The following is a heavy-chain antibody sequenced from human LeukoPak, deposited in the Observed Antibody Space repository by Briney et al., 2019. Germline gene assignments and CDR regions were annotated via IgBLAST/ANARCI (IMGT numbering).Heavy chain of an antibody. D-gene: IGHD1-26*01. CDR3: ARESRAIGGATT. V-gene: IGHV4-38-2*02. CDR2: IYHSGST. J-gene: IGHJ4*02. CDR1: GYSISSGYY. Sequence: SETLSLTCTVSGYSISSGYYWGWIRQPPGKGLDWIGSIYHSGSTYYNPSLKSRVTISVDTSKNQFSLKLSSVTAADTAVYYCARESRAIGGATTWGQGTLVTVSS.